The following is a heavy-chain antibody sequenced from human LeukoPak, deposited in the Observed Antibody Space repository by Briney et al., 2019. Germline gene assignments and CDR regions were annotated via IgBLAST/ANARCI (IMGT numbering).Heavy chain of an antibody. CDR3: ARFGILLRGYYYYGMDV. V-gene: IGHV4-59*01. J-gene: IGHJ6*02. CDR1: AGSISSYY. Sequence: SETLSLTCTVSAGSISSYYWSWIRQPPGKGLEWIGYIYYSGSTNYNPSLKSRVTISVDTSKNQFSLKLSSVTAADTAVYYCARFGILLRGYYYYGMDVWGQGTTVTVSS. D-gene: IGHD5-18*01. CDR2: IYYSGST.